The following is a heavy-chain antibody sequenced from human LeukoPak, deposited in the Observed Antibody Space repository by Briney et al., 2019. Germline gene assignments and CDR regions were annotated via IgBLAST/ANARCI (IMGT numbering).Heavy chain of an antibody. CDR2: INHSGST. V-gene: IGHV4-34*01. CDR1: GGSFSGYY. CDR3: ARGNNGYCSGGRCYPFDY. D-gene: IGHD2-15*01. Sequence: PSETLSLTCAVYGGSFSGYYWSWIRQPPGKGLEWIGEINHSGSTNYNPSLKSRVTISVDTSKKQFSLKLSSVTAADTAVYYCARGNNGYCSGGRCYPFDYWGQGTLVTVSS. J-gene: IGHJ4*02.